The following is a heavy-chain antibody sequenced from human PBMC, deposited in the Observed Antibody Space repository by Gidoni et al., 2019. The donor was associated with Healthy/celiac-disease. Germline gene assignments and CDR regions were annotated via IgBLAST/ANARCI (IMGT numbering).Heavy chain of an antibody. CDR1: GFTFSSYA. J-gene: IGHJ2*01. V-gene: IGHV3-23*01. Sequence: EVQLLESGGGLVQPGGSLRLSCAASGFTFSSYAMSWVRQAQGKGLEWVSAISGSGGSTYYADSVKGRFTISRDNSKNTLYLQMNSLRAEDTAVYYCASSWLWGDWYFDLWGRGTLVTVSS. CDR3: ASSWLWGDWYFDL. CDR2: ISGSGGST. D-gene: IGHD6-19*01.